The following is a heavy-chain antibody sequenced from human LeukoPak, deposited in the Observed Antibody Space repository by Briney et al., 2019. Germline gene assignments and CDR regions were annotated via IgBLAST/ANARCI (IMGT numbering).Heavy chain of an antibody. J-gene: IGHJ6*02. D-gene: IGHD2-15*01. V-gene: IGHV3-30-3*01. CDR3: ARDRTLLHYYYYYSGMDV. Sequence: GGSLRLSCAACGFTFSSYAMHWVRQAPGKGLEGVADISYDGSNKYYADSVKGRFTISRDNSKNTLYLQMNSLRAEDTAVYYCARDRTLLHYYYYYSGMDVWGQGTTVTVSS. CDR2: ISYDGSNK. CDR1: GFTFSSYA.